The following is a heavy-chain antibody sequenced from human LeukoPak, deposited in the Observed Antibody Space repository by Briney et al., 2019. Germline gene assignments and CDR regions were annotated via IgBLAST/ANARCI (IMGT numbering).Heavy chain of an antibody. D-gene: IGHD6-13*01. CDR1: DGSISSSSYY. Sequence: SETLSLTCTVSDGSISSSSYYWGWIRQPPGKGLEWIGSIYYSGSTYYNPSLKSRVTISVDTSKNQFSLKLSSVTAADTAVYYCARHPPLHSSSWYGTWFDPWGQGTLVTVSS. J-gene: IGHJ5*02. V-gene: IGHV4-39*01. CDR3: ARHPPLHSSSWYGTWFDP. CDR2: IYYSGST.